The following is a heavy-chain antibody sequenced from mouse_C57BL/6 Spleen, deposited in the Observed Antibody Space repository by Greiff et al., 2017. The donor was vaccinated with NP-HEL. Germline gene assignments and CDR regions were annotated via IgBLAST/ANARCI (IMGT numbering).Heavy chain of an antibody. J-gene: IGHJ3*01. CDR2: IDPSDSYT. Sequence: QVQLQQPGAELVMPGASVKLSCKASGYTFTSYWMHWVKQRPGQGLEWIGEIDPSDSYTNYNQKFKGKSTLTVDKSSSTAYMQLSSLTSADSAVYYCARSGLGPLAYWGQGTLVTVSA. V-gene: IGHV1-69*01. CDR3: ARSGLGPLAY. CDR1: GYTFTSYW. D-gene: IGHD3-1*01.